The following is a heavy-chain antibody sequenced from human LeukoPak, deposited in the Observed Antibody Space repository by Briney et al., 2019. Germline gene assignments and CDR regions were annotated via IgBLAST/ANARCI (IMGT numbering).Heavy chain of an antibody. J-gene: IGHJ4*02. CDR1: GFTFSSYS. V-gene: IGHV3-48*02. D-gene: IGHD1-26*01. CDR3: ARDRMRWELVGIFDY. Sequence: GESLRLSCAASGFTFSSYSMNWVRQAPGKGLEWVSYISSSSSTIYYADSVKGRFNISRDNAKNSLYLQMNSLRDEDTAVYYCARDRMRWELVGIFDYWGQGTLVTVSS. CDR2: ISSSSSTI.